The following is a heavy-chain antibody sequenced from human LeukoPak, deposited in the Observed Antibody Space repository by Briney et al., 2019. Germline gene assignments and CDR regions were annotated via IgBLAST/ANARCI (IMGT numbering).Heavy chain of an antibody. J-gene: IGHJ3*02. D-gene: IGHD6-13*01. CDR3: ARGNWAAGYDDAFDI. V-gene: IGHV3-7*01. Sequence: GGSLRLSCAASGFTFSTYWMNWVRQAPGKGLEWVANIKEDGSEKYYVDSVKGRFTISRDNAKNSLYLQMNSLRAEDTAVYYCARGNWAAGYDDAFDIWGQGTVVTVSS. CDR2: IKEDGSEK. CDR1: GFTFSTYW.